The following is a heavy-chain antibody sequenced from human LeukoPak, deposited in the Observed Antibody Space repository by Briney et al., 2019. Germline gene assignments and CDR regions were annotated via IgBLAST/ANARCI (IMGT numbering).Heavy chain of an antibody. CDR1: GFTFSTFG. D-gene: IGHD4/OR15-4a*01. J-gene: IGHJ4*02. Sequence: PGGSLRLSCAASGFTFSTFGVHWVRQAPGKGLEWVAIIWYDESNQFYADAVKGRFTISRDNSKNTLYLQMNSLRVEDTAVYYCARDRSAPAKYDFDNWGQGALVTISS. CDR2: IWYDESNQ. CDR3: ARDRSAPAKYDFDN. V-gene: IGHV3-33*01.